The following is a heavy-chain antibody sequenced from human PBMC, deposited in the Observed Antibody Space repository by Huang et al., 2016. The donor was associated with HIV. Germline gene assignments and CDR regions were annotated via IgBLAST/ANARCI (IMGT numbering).Heavy chain of an antibody. CDR2: TDNRGKWNT. Sequence: QVQLQQSGQGLVRPSQTLSLTCAISGDSVSSSSSAWNWIRQSPARGLGVLRRTDNRGKWNTDCAPAVRTRIHINPGTSKNQCSLRLNSATPDDTAVYYCARVRCSGGYCYGWFDTWGQGILVTVSS. CDR1: GDSVSSSSSA. J-gene: IGHJ5*02. CDR3: ARVRCSGGYCYGWFDT. V-gene: IGHV6-1*01. D-gene: IGHD2-15*01.